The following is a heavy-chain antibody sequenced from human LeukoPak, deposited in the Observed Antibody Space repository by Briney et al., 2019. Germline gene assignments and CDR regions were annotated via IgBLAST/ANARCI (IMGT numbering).Heavy chain of an antibody. CDR1: GFTFSSYA. D-gene: IGHD4-17*01. CDR2: ISGSGGST. V-gene: IGHV3-23*01. Sequence: PGGSLRLSYAASGFTFSSYAMSWARQAPGKGLEWVSAISGSGGSTYYADSVKGRFTISRDNSKNTLYLQMNSLRAEDTAVYYCAKDRDYGDYGSDYWGQGTLVTVSS. J-gene: IGHJ4*02. CDR3: AKDRDYGDYGSDY.